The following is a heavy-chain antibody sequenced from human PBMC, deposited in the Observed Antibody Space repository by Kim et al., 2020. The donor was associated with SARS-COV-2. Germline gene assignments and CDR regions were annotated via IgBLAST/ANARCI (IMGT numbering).Heavy chain of an antibody. V-gene: IGHV1-69*02. D-gene: IGHD5-18*01. CDR1: GGTFSSYT. CDR2: IIPNLGIA. Sequence: SVKVSCKASGGTFSSYTISWVRQAPGQGLEWMGRIIPNLGIANYAQKFQGRVTITADKSTSTAYMELSSLRSEDTAVYYCARGGGYSYGLGAFDIWGQGTMVTVSS. J-gene: IGHJ3*02. CDR3: ARGGGYSYGLGAFDI.